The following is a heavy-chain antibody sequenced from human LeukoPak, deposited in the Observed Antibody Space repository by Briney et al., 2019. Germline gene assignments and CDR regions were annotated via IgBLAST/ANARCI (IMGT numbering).Heavy chain of an antibody. CDR2: IGGRDTRI. J-gene: IGHJ4*02. D-gene: IGHD2-2*01. Sequence: PGGSLRLSCVRSGFTFSSNDMIWVRQAPGKGLEGVSDIGGRDTRIDYADYVKGRFTISRDNYKNTVYLQMSSLRDEDTAIYYCAREGQYCSSSACQFDYWGQGTLVTVSS. CDR1: GFTFSSND. CDR3: AREGQYCSSSACQFDY. V-gene: IGHV3-23*01.